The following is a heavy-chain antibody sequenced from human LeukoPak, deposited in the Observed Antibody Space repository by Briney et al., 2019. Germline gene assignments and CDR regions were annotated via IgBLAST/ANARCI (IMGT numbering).Heavy chain of an antibody. J-gene: IGHJ6*02. D-gene: IGHD3-10*01. CDR3: AKMGSPYYYGSGSYSWTGMDV. CDR1: GFTFDDYA. CDR2: ISWNSGSI. Sequence: GGSLRLSCAASGFTFDDYAMHWVRQAPGKGLEWVSGISWNSGSIGYADSVKGRFTISRDNAKNSLYLQMNSLRAEDTALYYCAKMGSPYYYGSGSYSWTGMDVWGQRTTVTVSS. V-gene: IGHV3-9*01.